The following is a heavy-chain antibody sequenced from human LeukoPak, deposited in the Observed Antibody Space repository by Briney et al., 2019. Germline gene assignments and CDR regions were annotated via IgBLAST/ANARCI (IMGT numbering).Heavy chain of an antibody. CDR2: IKHNGGEK. J-gene: IGHJ4*02. CDR3: ARDRGWRTSGYYLYHFDY. Sequence: GGSLRLYCVASGFTFTDYFMSWVRQAPGKGLEWVASIKHNGGEKYYVDSVKGRFTISRDNAKNSLYLEMSSLRVEDTAVYYCARDRGWRTSGYYLYHFDYWGQGTLVTFAS. V-gene: IGHV3-7*01. D-gene: IGHD3-22*01. CDR1: GFTFTDYF.